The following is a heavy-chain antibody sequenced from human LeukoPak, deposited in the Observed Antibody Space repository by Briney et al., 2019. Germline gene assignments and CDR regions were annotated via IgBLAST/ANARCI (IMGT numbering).Heavy chain of an antibody. CDR3: ARGGDILTGYQPYNWFDP. V-gene: IGHV1-69*13. J-gene: IGHJ5*02. CDR2: IIPIFGTA. Sequence: GASVKVSCKASGGTFSSYAISWVRQAPGQGLEWMGGIIPIFGTANYAQKFQGRVTITADESTSTAYMELSSLRSEDTAVYYCARGGDILTGYQPYNWFDPWGQGTLVTVSS. CDR1: GGTFSSYA. D-gene: IGHD3-9*01.